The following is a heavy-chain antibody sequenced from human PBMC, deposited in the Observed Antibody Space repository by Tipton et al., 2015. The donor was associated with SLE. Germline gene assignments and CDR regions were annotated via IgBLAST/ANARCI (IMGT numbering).Heavy chain of an antibody. CDR1: GGSISSGGYY. Sequence: TLSLTCAVSGGSISSGGYYWSWIRQHPGKGLEWIGYTYYSGSTNYNPSLKSRVTISVDTSKNQFSLKLSSVTAADTAVYYCARPHIMAAAGDQAPTAFDIWGQGTMVTVSS. CDR3: ARPHIMAAAGDQAPTAFDI. J-gene: IGHJ3*02. CDR2: TYYSGST. D-gene: IGHD6-13*01. V-gene: IGHV4-31*11.